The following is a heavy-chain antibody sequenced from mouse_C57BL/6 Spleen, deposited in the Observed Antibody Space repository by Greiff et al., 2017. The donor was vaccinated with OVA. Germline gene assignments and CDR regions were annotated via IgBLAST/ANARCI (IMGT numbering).Heavy chain of an antibody. D-gene: IGHD1-1*01. CDR2: INYDGSST. J-gene: IGHJ1*03. V-gene: IGHV5-16*01. CDR3: ARALITTVLARDWYYDV. Sequence: EVKLVESEGGLVQPGSSMKLSCTASGFTFSDYYMAWVRQVPEKGLEWVANINYDGSSTYYLDSLKSRFIISRDNANNILYPQMSSMKSEDTATYYCARALITTVLARDWYYDVWGTGTTVTVSS. CDR1: GFTFSDYY.